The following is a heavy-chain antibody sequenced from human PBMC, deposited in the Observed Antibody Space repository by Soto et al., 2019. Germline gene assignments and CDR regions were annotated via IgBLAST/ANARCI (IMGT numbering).Heavy chain of an antibody. CDR2: INHSGST. CDR1: GGSFSCYY. J-gene: IGHJ6*02. Sequence: SETQSLTSAVYGGSFSCYYGSWIRQPPGKGLEWIGEINHSGSTNYNPSLKSRVTISVDTSKNQFSLKLSSVTAADTAVYYCARAKYCSSTSCPRGLYGMDVWGQGTTVTVSS. CDR3: ARAKYCSSTSCPRGLYGMDV. V-gene: IGHV4-34*01. D-gene: IGHD2-2*01.